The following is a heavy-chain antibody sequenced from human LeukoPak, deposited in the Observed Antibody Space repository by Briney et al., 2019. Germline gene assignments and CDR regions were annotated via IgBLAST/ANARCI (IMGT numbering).Heavy chain of an antibody. CDR1: GFTFRTYW. Sequence: GGSLRLSCAASGFTFRTYWMHWVRQVPGRGLVWVSRISSDGSDTIYADSVQGRFTISRDNAKNTLYLQMNSLRAEDTAVYYCARDWGGYGPTSHDYWGQGTLVTVSS. CDR2: ISSDGSDT. CDR3: ARDWGGYGPTSHDY. V-gene: IGHV3-74*01. J-gene: IGHJ4*02. D-gene: IGHD3-16*01.